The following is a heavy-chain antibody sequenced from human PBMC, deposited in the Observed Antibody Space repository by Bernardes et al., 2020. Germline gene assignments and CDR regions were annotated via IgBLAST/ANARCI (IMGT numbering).Heavy chain of an antibody. CDR3: TRGCRGTSCPSDF. J-gene: IGHJ4*02. D-gene: IGHD2-2*01. CDR1: GFTFSTYS. V-gene: IGHV3-74*01. CDR2: INPDGSFT. Sequence: GSLRLSCAASGFTFSTYSMHWVRQAPGKGLIWVSQINPDGSFTSYADSVQGRFTISRDNARNTLFLQINSLRAEDTAVYYCTRGCRGTSCPSDFWGQGTLLTVSS.